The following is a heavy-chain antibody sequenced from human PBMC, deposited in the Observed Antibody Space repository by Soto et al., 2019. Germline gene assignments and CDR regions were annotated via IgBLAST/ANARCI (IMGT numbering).Heavy chain of an antibody. CDR3: ARGELY. J-gene: IGHJ4*02. CDR2: IRGNAYGGTA. V-gene: IGHV3-49*03. Sequence: EVQLVESGGGLVQPGRSLRLSCAASGFTFGDALMTWFRQAPGKGLEWVGFIRGNAYGGTAEYAASVQGRFTISRDDSKSIAYLQMNSLETDDTAVYYCARGELYWGQGTLVTVSS. CDR1: GFTFGDAL. D-gene: IGHD1-26*01.